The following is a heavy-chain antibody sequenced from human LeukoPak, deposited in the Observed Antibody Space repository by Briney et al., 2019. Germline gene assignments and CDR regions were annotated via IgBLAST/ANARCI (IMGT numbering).Heavy chain of an antibody. D-gene: IGHD3-10*01. V-gene: IGHV2-70*17. CDR2: IDWDDDE. CDR1: GFSLSTPGLC. J-gene: IGHJ4*02. CDR3: ARTRGSSGSYYPDY. Sequence: SGPTLVNPTQPLTLTCTFSGFSLSTPGLCVSWVRQPPGKALEWLARIDWDDDEFYSTSLKTRLSIFKDTSKNHVVLTMTNMDPVDTATYYCARTRGSSGSYYPDYWGQGTLVTVSS.